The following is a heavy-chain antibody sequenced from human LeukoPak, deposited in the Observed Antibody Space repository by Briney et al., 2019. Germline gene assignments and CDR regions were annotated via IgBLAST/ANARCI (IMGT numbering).Heavy chain of an antibody. D-gene: IGHD6-13*01. CDR3: ARGRVFLVLAHYYYYGMDV. J-gene: IGHJ6*02. Sequence: ASVKVSCKASGGTFISYATSWVRQAPGQGLEWMGGIIPIFGTANYAQKFQGRVTITADESTSTAYMELSSLRSEDTAVYYCARGRVFLVLAHYYYYGMDVWGQGTTVTVSS. CDR1: GGTFISYA. V-gene: IGHV1-69*01. CDR2: IIPIFGTA.